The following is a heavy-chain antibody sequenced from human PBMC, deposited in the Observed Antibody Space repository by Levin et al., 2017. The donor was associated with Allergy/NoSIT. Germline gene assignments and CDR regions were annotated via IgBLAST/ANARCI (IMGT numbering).Heavy chain of an antibody. CDR1: GYTFTSYG. Sequence: GESLKISCKASGYTFTSYGISWVRQAPGQGLEWMGWISAYNGNTNYAQKLQGRVTMTTDTSTSTAYMELRSLRSDDTAVYYCARDRHSSGWYDVLNDAFDIWGQGTMVTVSS. J-gene: IGHJ3*02. D-gene: IGHD6-19*01. CDR3: ARDRHSSGWYDVLNDAFDI. V-gene: IGHV1-18*01. CDR2: ISAYNGNT.